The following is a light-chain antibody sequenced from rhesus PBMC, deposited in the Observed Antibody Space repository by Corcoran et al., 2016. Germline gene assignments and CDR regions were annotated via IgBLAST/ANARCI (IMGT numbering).Light chain of an antibody. Sequence: EIVLTQSPATLSLSPGERATLSCRASQSVSSSLAWYQQKPGQAPRLLIYGASDRAAGIPDRFSGRGSGTDFTLTISSLEPEDVAVYYCLQHSNWPHSFGQGTKVEIK. CDR1: QSVSSS. CDR3: LQHSNWPHS. CDR2: GAS. V-gene: IGKV3-24*04. J-gene: IGKJ2*01.